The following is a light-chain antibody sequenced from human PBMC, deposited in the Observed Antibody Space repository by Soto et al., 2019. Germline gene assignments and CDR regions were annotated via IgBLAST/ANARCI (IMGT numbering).Light chain of an antibody. CDR1: SSNIGSNT. CDR3: AAWDDSLNGPV. J-gene: IGLJ2*01. V-gene: IGLV1-44*01. CDR2: SNN. Sequence: SVLTQPPSASRTPGQRVTISCSGSSSNIGSNTVNWYQQLPGTAPKLLIYSNNQRPSGVPDRFSGSKSGTSASLAISGLQSEDEADYYCAAWDDSLNGPVFGGGTKLTVL.